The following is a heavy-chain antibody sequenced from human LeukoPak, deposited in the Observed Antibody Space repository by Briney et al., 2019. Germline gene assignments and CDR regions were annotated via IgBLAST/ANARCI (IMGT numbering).Heavy chain of an antibody. Sequence: GASVKVSCKTSGYTFTDYDVHWVRQAPGQGLEWMGWINPNSATTNYAQRLQGRVTFTRDTSLSVAYMELSSLTSEDAAVCFCARGDFGETNTAFDVWGQGTLVAVSS. CDR3: ARGDFGETNTAFDV. CDR1: GYTFTDYD. J-gene: IGHJ3*01. V-gene: IGHV1-8*03. CDR2: INPNSATT. D-gene: IGHD4-17*01.